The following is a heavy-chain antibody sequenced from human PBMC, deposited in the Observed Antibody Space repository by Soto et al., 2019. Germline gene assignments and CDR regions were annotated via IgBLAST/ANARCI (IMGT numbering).Heavy chain of an antibody. CDR2: IYYSGST. Sequence: NPSETLSLTCTVSGGSISSGGYYWSWIRQHTGKGLEWIGYIYYSGSTYYNPSLKSRVTISVDTSKNQFSLKLSSVTAADTAVYYCARCYQSTVTTFYYWGQRALVTVSS. J-gene: IGHJ4*02. CDR1: GGSISSGGYY. D-gene: IGHD4-17*01. V-gene: IGHV4-31*03. CDR3: ARCYQSTVTTFYY.